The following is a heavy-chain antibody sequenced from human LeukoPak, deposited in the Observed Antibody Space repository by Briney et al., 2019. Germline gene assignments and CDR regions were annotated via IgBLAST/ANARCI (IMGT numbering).Heavy chain of an antibody. Sequence: PGGSLRLSCAASGFTVSSNYMSWVRQAPGKGLEWVSVIYSGGSGSTYYADSVKGRFTISRDNAKNSLYLQMNSLRAEDTAVYYCASLGLYCSGGSCSLDYWGQGTLVTVSS. V-gene: IGHV3-53*01. J-gene: IGHJ4*02. D-gene: IGHD2-15*01. CDR2: IYSGGSGST. CDR3: ASLGLYCSGGSCSLDY. CDR1: GFTVSSNY.